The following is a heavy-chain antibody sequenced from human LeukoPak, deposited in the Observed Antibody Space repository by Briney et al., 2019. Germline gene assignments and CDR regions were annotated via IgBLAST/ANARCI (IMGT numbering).Heavy chain of an antibody. Sequence: SETLSLTCTVSGGSISSSSYYWGWIRQPPGKGLEWIGSIYYSGSTYYNPSLKSRVTISVDTSKNQFSLKLSSVTAADTAVYYCARHGRGDSSGYPNWFDPWGQGTLVTVSS. J-gene: IGHJ5*02. CDR3: ARHGRGDSSGYPNWFDP. D-gene: IGHD3-22*01. CDR2: IYYSGST. CDR1: GGSISSSSYY. V-gene: IGHV4-39*01.